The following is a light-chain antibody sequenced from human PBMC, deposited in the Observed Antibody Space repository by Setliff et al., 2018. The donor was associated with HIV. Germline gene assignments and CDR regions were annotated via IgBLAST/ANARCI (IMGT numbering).Light chain of an antibody. J-gene: IGLJ1*01. Sequence: QSALTQPASVSGSPGQSITISCTGTSSDVGGYNYGSWYQQHPGKAPNLMIYEVSNRPSGVSNRFSGSKSGNTASLTISVLQAEDEADYYCSSYTTTGTPIGFGTGTKVTVL. V-gene: IGLV2-14*01. CDR2: EVS. CDR1: SSDVGGYNY. CDR3: SSYTTTGTPIG.